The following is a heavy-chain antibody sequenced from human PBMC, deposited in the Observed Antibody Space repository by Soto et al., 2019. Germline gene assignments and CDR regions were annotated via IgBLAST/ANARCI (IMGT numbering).Heavy chain of an antibody. CDR1: GFTFSSYS. CDR3: ARAGGYYYDSSGYYFDY. Sequence: GGSLRLSCAASGFTFSSYSMNWVRQAPGKGLEWVSSISSSSSYIYYADSVNGRFTISRDNAKNSLYLQMNSLRAEDTAVYYCARAGGYYYDSSGYYFDYWGQGTLVTVSS. J-gene: IGHJ4*02. CDR2: ISSSSSYI. V-gene: IGHV3-21*01. D-gene: IGHD3-22*01.